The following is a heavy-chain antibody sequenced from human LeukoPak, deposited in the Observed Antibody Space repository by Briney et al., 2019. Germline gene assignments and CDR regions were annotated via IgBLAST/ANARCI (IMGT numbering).Heavy chain of an antibody. CDR2: IYYSGST. V-gene: IGHV4-39*07. J-gene: IGHJ4*02. CDR1: GGSISSSNYY. Sequence: SETLSLTCTVSGGSISSSNYYWRWIRQPPGKVPDRIGSIYYSGSTYYNPSLKSRVTISVDTSKNQFSLKLSSVTAADTAVYYCARMGQNYYTVATFWGQGTLVTVSS. D-gene: IGHD4-17*01. CDR3: ARMGQNYYTVATF.